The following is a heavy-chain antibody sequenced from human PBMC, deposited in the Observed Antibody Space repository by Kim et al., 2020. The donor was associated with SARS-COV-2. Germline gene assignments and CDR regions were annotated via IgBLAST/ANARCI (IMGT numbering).Heavy chain of an antibody. J-gene: IGHJ3*02. V-gene: IGHV4-34*01. Sequence: SETLSLTCAVYGGSFSGYYWSWIRQPPGKGLEWIGEINHSGSTNYNPSLKSRVTISVDTSKNQFSLKLSSVTAADTAVYYCARAIPWAFDIWGQGTMVTVSS. CDR1: GGSFSGYY. D-gene: IGHD2-21*01. CDR3: ARAIPWAFDI. CDR2: INHSGST.